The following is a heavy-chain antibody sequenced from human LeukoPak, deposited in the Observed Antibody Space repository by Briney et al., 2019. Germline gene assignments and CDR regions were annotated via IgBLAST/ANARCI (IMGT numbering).Heavy chain of an antibody. V-gene: IGHV3-21*01. J-gene: IGHJ3*02. D-gene: IGHD6-6*01. Sequence: GGSLRLSCAASGFTFSSYSMNWVRQAPGKGLEWVSSIGSSGSHIYYADSLKGRFTISRDNAKNSLFLQMNSLRAEDTAVYYCARGGRNIAARSKSFDIWGQGAMVTVSS. CDR2: IGSSGSHI. CDR3: ARGGRNIAARSKSFDI. CDR1: GFTFSSYS.